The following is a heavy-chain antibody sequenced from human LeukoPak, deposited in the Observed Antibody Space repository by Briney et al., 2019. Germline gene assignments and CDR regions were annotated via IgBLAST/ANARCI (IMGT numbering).Heavy chain of an antibody. CDR1: GFTFSSYG. J-gene: IGHJ4*02. CDR3: ARGQLVRTDY. Sequence: GGSLRLSCAASGFTFSSYGMHWVRQAPGKGLEWVANIKQDGSEKYYVDSVKGRFTISRDNAKNSLYLQMNSLRAEDTAVYYCARGQLVRTDYWGQGTLVTVSS. CDR2: IKQDGSEK. V-gene: IGHV3-7*01. D-gene: IGHD6-13*01.